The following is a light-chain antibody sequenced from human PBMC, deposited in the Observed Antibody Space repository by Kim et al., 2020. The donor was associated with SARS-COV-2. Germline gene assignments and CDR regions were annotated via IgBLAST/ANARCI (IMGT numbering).Light chain of an antibody. CDR3: QKYNYAPFT. Sequence: ASVGDRVTITCRASQGIASYLAWFQQKPGKVPKLLIYAASTLQSGVPSRFSGSGSGADFTLTISSLQPEDVATYYCQKYNYAPFTFGPGTKVDIK. V-gene: IGKV1-27*01. J-gene: IGKJ3*01. CDR2: AAS. CDR1: QGIASY.